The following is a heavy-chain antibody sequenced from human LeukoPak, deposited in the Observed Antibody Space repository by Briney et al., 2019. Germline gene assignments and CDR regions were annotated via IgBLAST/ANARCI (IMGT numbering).Heavy chain of an antibody. Sequence: SETLSLTCTVSGGSISSGDYYWSWIRQPPGKGLEWIGYIYYSGSTYYNPSLKSRVTISVGTSKNQFSLKLSSVTAADTAVYYCARSLSTKVNYYGSGSYPNYGMDVWGQGTTVTVSS. CDR2: IYYSGST. D-gene: IGHD3-10*01. V-gene: IGHV4-30-4*01. J-gene: IGHJ6*02. CDR1: GGSISSGDYY. CDR3: ARSLSTKVNYYGSGSYPNYGMDV.